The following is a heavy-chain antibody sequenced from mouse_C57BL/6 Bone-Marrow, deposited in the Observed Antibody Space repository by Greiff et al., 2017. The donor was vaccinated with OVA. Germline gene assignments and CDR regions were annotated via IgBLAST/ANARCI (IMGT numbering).Heavy chain of an antibody. D-gene: IGHD6-2*01. CDR3: ARVSWSHFAY. Sequence: QVQLKQPGAELVKPGASVKLSCKASGYTFTSYWMHWVKQRPGQGLAWIGMIHPNSGSTNYNEKFKSKATLTVDKSSSTAYMQLSSLTSEDSAVYYCARVSWSHFAYWGQGTLVTVSA. CDR1: GYTFTSYW. V-gene: IGHV1-64*01. J-gene: IGHJ3*01. CDR2: IHPNSGST.